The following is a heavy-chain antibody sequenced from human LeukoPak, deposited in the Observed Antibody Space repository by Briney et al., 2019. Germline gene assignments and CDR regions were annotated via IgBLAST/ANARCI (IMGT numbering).Heavy chain of an antibody. CDR2: IIGSGDAT. D-gene: IGHD3/OR15-3a*01. V-gene: IGHV3-23*01. Sequence: GGTLRLSCAASGFTLSSYTMSWVRQAPGEGLQWDAAIIGSGDATTHADSVKGRFTISRDNSKNTLYLQMNSLRAEDTAVYYCAKPPSLGLGPFESWGQGTLVTVSS. CDR3: AKPPSLGLGPFES. J-gene: IGHJ4*02. CDR1: GFTLSSYT.